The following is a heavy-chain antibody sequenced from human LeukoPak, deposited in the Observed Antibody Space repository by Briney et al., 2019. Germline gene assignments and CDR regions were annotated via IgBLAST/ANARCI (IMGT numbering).Heavy chain of an antibody. D-gene: IGHD3-22*01. V-gene: IGHV3-20*04. Sequence: GGSLRLSCAASGFTFDDYGMSWVRQAPGKGLEWVSGINWNGGSTGYADSVKGRFTISRDNAKNSLYLQMNSLRAEDTAVYYCAGDLYYYDSSGYSYWGQGTLVTVSS. CDR1: GFTFDDYG. CDR3: AGDLYYYDSSGYSY. J-gene: IGHJ4*02. CDR2: INWNGGST.